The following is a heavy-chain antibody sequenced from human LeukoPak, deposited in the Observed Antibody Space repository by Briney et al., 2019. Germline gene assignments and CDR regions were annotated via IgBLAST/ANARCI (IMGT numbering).Heavy chain of an antibody. CDR3: ARDPIGYYYMDV. V-gene: IGHV4-4*07. CDR1: GGSFSGYY. D-gene: IGHD3-22*01. Sequence: PSETLSLTCAVYGGSFSGYYWSWIRQPAGKGLEWIGRIYTSGSTNYNPSLKSRVTMSVDTSKNQFSLKLSSVTAADTAVYYCARDPIGYYYMDVWGKGTTVTISS. CDR2: IYTSGST. J-gene: IGHJ6*03.